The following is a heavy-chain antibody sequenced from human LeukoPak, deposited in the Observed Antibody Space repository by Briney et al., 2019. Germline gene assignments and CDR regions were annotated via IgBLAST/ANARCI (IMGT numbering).Heavy chain of an antibody. V-gene: IGHV4-38-2*01. CDR2: IYHSGST. D-gene: IGHD2-2*01. CDR1: GFSISSGYY. Sequence: SETLSLTCAVSGFSISSGYYWGWIRQPPGKGLKWIGSIYHSGSTHYNPSLKSRVTISVDTSKNQFSLKLSSVTAADTAVYYCARNGTNNYFDYWGQGTLVTVSS. CDR3: ARNGTNNYFDY. J-gene: IGHJ4*02.